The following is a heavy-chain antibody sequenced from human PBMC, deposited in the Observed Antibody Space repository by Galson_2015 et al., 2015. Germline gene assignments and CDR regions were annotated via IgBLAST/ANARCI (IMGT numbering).Heavy chain of an antibody. CDR1: GYTFATYY. Sequence: SVKVSCKAFGYTFATYYIHWVRQAPGQGLEWVGIIQPSNGNTGYTQKFKGRVTMTRDTSTSTVYLEPGSLGSEDTAVYYCARERPDTFYFDYWGQGTPVTVSS. CDR2: IQPSNGNT. V-gene: IGHV1-46*01. CDR3: ARERPDTFYFDY. D-gene: IGHD2-2*01. J-gene: IGHJ4*02.